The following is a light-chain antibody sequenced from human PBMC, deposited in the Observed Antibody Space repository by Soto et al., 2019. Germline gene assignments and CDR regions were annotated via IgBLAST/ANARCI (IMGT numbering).Light chain of an antibody. CDR3: SSYTTTTLVV. Sequence: QSALTQPASVSGSPGQSITISCTGTSSDVGNYDYVSWYQQHPGKAPQLMIYEVSNRPSGVSTRFSGSKSGNTASLTISGLQAGDEADYYCSSYTTTTLVVFGGGTKLTVL. CDR1: SSDVGNYDY. J-gene: IGLJ2*01. V-gene: IGLV2-14*01. CDR2: EVS.